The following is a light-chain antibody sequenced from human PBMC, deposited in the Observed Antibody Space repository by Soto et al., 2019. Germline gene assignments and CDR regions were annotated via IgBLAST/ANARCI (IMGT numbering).Light chain of an antibody. CDR3: QQLNSYSIT. CDR1: QGISSY. V-gene: IGKV1-9*01. J-gene: IGKJ5*01. Sequence: DIQLTQSPSFLSASVGDRVTITCRASQGISSYLAWYQQKPGKAPKLLIYAASTLQSGVPSRFSGSGSGTEFTLTISSLQPEDFATYYCQQLNSYSITCGPGTRLEIK. CDR2: AAS.